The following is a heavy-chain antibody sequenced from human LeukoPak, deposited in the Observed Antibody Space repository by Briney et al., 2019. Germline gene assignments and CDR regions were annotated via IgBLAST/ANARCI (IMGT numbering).Heavy chain of an antibody. CDR1: GCTFTSYG. CDR3: ARTRIASAYYDYVWGSYRYPDY. J-gene: IGHJ4*02. Sequence: ASVKVSCKASGCTFTSYGISWVRQAPGQGLEWMGWISAYNGNTNYAQKLQGRVTMTTDASTSTAYMELRSLRSDDTAVYYCARTRIASAYYDYVWGSYRYPDYWGQGTLVTVSS. V-gene: IGHV1-18*01. CDR2: ISAYNGNT. D-gene: IGHD3-16*02.